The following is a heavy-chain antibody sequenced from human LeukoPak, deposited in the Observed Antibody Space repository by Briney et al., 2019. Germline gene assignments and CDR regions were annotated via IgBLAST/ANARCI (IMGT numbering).Heavy chain of an antibody. CDR1: GESFSDYY. D-gene: IGHD6-25*01. Sequence: SETLSLTCAVYGESFSDYYWSWIRQPPGKGLEWIGEINHSGSTNYSPSLKSRVTISVNTSKNQFSLKLSSVTAADTAVYYCASRAARTDYWGQGTLVTVSS. CDR2: INHSGST. V-gene: IGHV4-34*01. CDR3: ASRAARTDY. J-gene: IGHJ4*02.